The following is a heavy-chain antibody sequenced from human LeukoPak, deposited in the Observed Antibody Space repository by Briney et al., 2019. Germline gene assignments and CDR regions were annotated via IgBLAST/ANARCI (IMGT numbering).Heavy chain of an antibody. CDR3: ATDHSMANTAWWFDP. V-gene: IGHV1-58*02. CDR1: GFTFTSSA. Sequence: SVKVSCKASGFTFTSSAMQWVRQARGQRLEWIGWIVVGSGNTNYAQKFQERVTITRDMSTSTAYMELSSLRSEDTAFYYCATDHSMANTAWWFDPWGQGTLVTVSS. CDR2: IVVGSGNT. J-gene: IGHJ5*02. D-gene: IGHD5-24*01.